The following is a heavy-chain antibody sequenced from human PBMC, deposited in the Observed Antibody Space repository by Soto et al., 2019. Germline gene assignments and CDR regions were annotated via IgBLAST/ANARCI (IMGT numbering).Heavy chain of an antibody. D-gene: IGHD5-18*01. CDR2: IVVGSGNT. V-gene: IGHV1-58*01. CDR1: GFTFTSSA. CDR3: AAGGAVDTAFDY. J-gene: IGHJ4*02. Sequence: SVKVSCKASGFTFTSSAVQWVRQARGQRLEWIGWIVVGSGNTNYAQKFQERVTITRDMSTSTVYMELSSLRSEDTAVYYCAAGGAVDTAFDYWGQGTLVTVSS.